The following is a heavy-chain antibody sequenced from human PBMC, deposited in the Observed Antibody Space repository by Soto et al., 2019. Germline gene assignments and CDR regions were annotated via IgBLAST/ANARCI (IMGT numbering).Heavy chain of an antibody. J-gene: IGHJ5*02. CDR1: GGSISSGGYF. CDR3: ARVGQFGELRYWFDP. CDR2: IYHSGST. D-gene: IGHD3-10*01. Sequence: SETLSLTCAVSGGSISSGGYFWSWIRQPPGKGLEWIGYIYHSGSTYYNPSLKSRVTISVDRSKNQFSLKLSSVTAADTAVYYCARVGQFGELRYWFDPWGQGTLVTVSS. V-gene: IGHV4-30-2*01.